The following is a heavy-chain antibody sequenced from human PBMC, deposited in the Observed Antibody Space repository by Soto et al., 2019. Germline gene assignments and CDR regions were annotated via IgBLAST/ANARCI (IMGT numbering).Heavy chain of an antibody. J-gene: IGHJ6*03. Sequence: ASVKVSCKASGYTFTSYDINWVRQATGQGLEWMGWMNPNSGNTGYAQKFQGRVTMTRNTSISTAYMELSSLRSEDTAVYYFARRASSSSGRYYYYYMDVWGKGTTVTVSS. CDR3: ARRASSSSGRYYYYYMDV. V-gene: IGHV1-8*01. CDR2: MNPNSGNT. CDR1: GYTFTSYD. D-gene: IGHD6-6*01.